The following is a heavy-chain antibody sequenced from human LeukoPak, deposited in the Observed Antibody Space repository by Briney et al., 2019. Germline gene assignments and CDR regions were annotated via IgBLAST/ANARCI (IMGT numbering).Heavy chain of an antibody. CDR3: AKAASGSYLYYFDY. D-gene: IGHD1-26*01. Sequence: GGSLRLSCAASGLTFSSYAMNWVRQAPGKGLEWVSTISHSGGSTYYVDSVKGRFTISRDNSENTLYLQLNSLRAEDTAVYYYAKAASGSYLYYFDYWGQGTLVTVSS. V-gene: IGHV3-23*01. CDR1: GLTFSSYA. J-gene: IGHJ4*02. CDR2: ISHSGGST.